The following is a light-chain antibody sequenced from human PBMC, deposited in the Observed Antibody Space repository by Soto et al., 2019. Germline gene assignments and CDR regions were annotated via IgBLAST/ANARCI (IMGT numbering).Light chain of an antibody. Sequence: EIVMTQSPATLSVSLGDRATLSCRASQSVSTYLAWYQQKPGQAPRLLIYGASTSATGIPARFSGSGSETDFTLNISSLQSEDFAVYYCQQYDSWPPSYTFGQGTKLEIK. CDR1: QSVSTY. V-gene: IGKV3-15*01. CDR3: QQYDSWPPSYT. J-gene: IGKJ2*01. CDR2: GAS.